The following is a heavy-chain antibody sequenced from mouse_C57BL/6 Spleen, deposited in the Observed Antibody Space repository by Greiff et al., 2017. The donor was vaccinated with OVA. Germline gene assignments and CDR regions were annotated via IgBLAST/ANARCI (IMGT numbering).Heavy chain of an antibody. Sequence: EVKLMESGPELVKPAHSVTLSCTVSGFYIKDSYMHWVKQRTEKGLEWIGRIYPEDGETKYAPKFQGKATITADTSSNTSYLQLSSLTSEDTAVYYCAQSGLREDYWGQGTTLTVSS. J-gene: IGHJ2*01. V-gene: IGHV14-2*01. CDR1: GFYIKDSY. CDR2: IYPEDGET. CDR3: AQSGLREDY. D-gene: IGHD2-4*01.